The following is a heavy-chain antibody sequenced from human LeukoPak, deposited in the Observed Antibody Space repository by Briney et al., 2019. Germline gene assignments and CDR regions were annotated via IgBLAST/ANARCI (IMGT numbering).Heavy chain of an antibody. Sequence: VASVRVSCKASGYSFINHGISWVRQAPGQGLEWMGWISASNGDTKYAQKYQGRVTMTTDTSASTAYMELTRLRSDDTAVYFCARDSRWLQLRTYKAFDIWGQGTMVAVSS. CDR3: ARDSRWLQLRTYKAFDI. J-gene: IGHJ3*02. CDR1: GYSFINHG. CDR2: ISASNGDT. V-gene: IGHV1-18*01. D-gene: IGHD5-24*01.